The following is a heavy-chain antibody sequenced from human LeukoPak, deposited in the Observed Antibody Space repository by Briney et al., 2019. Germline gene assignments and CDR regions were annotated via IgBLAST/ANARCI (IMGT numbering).Heavy chain of an antibody. J-gene: IGHJ4*02. D-gene: IGHD5-18*01. CDR3: GKGPRGGYSNGYSFDY. CDR1: GFTFSSYA. V-gene: IGHV3-30-3*01. CDR2: ISYDGSNK. Sequence: GGSLRLSCAASGFTFSSYAMHWVRQAPGKGLEWVAVISYDGSNKYYADSVKGRFTISRDNSKNTQYLQMNSLRAEDTAAYYCGKGPRGGYSNGYSFDYWGQGTLVTVSS.